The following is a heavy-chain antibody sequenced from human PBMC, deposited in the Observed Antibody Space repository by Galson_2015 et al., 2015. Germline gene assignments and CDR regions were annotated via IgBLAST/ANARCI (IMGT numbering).Heavy chain of an antibody. Sequence: QSGAEVKKPGESLKISCKGSGYSFTNYWIGWVRQMPGKGLEWMGIIYPADSDTRYSPSFQGQFTMSADRSINTAYLQWISLKASDTAMYYCARYGIAAAGSSGDYWVQGTLVTVSS. CDR2: IYPADSDT. CDR1: GYSFTNYW. CDR3: ARYGIAAAGSSGDY. J-gene: IGHJ4*02. D-gene: IGHD6-13*01. V-gene: IGHV5-51*01.